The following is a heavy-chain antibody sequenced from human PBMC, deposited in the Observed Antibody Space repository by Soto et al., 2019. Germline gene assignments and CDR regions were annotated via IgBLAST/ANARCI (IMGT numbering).Heavy chain of an antibody. CDR2: IKSKTGGGTT. CDR1: GFSFMNVW. Sequence: EVQLVESGGGVVEPGGSLRLSCAASGFSFMNVWMSWVRQAPGKGLEWVGRIKSKTGGGTTDFAAPVKDRFTISRDDSKNTLYLQMNSLKTEDTAVYYCQTAWGLEHWVQGTMITVTS. V-gene: IGHV3-15*01. J-gene: IGHJ4*02. D-gene: IGHD1-1*01. CDR3: QTAWGLEH.